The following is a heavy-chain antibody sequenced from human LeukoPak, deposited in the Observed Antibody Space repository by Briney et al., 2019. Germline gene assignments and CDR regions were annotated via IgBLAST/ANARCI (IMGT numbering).Heavy chain of an antibody. V-gene: IGHV1-8*01. D-gene: IGHD6-19*01. CDR3: TRGSSGRRDN. CDR2: MNPNSGNT. CDR1: GYTFTSCD. J-gene: IGHJ4*02. Sequence: ASVRVSCKASGYTFTSCDINWVRQATGQGVEWMGWMNPNSGNTGYGQSFQGRITMTRDISIGTAYMGLSNLTSEDTAIYYCTRGSSGRRDNWGQGTLVTVSA.